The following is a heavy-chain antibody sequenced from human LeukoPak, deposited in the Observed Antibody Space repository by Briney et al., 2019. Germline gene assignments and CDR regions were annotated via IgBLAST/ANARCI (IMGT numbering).Heavy chain of an antibody. V-gene: IGHV6-1*01. J-gene: IGHJ4*02. CDR2: TYYRSKLRN. CDR3: ARGFAEAVPGYFAY. CDR1: GDSVSGNRVA. Sequence: SQTLSLTCAISGDSVSGNRVAWNWIRQSPSRGLEWLGRTYYRSKLRNDFGPSVKSRITNNPDTSKNQFSLQLNSVTPEDTAVYYCARGFAEAVPGYFAYWGQGTLVTVSS. D-gene: IGHD6-19*01.